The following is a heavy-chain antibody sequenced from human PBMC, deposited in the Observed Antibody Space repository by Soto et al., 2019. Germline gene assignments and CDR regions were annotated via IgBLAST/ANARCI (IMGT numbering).Heavy chain of an antibody. Sequence: SETLSLTCTVSGGSIRSYYWSWIRQPPGKGLEWIGYIYYSGSTNYNPSLKSRVTISVDTSKNQFSLKLTSVTAADTAVYYCARGGSNDWQVAFDIWGQGTMVTVSS. CDR2: IYYSGST. V-gene: IGHV4-59*12. CDR1: GGSIRSYY. D-gene: IGHD3-9*01. J-gene: IGHJ3*02. CDR3: ARGGSNDWQVAFDI.